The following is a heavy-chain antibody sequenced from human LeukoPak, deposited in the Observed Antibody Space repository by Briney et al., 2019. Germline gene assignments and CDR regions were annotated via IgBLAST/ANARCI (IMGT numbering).Heavy chain of an antibody. CDR2: ISGNRTYK. CDR3: AGDEGNYFDY. J-gene: IGHJ4*02. CDR1: RFTLTVYI. V-gene: IGHV3-21*01. Sequence: GGGLRLSPAASRFTLTVYITNAVCAAPGEGVGWIAFISGNRTYKHYADKVKCRFTISRDNARNSLLLQMNNLRAEDTAIYYCAGDEGNYFDYWGQGTLVTVSS.